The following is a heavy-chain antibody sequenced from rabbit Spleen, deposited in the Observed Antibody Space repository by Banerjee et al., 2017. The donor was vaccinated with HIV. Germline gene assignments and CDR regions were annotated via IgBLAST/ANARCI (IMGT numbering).Heavy chain of an antibody. V-gene: IGHV1S45*01. Sequence: QEQLVESGGGLVQPEGSLTLTCTASGFSFSSRYYMCWVRQAPGKGLEWIACIYGGTSDGTDYAKWAKGRFTISKTSSTTVTLQMTSLTAADTATYFCARDSRVASNTGSGYGLWGPGTLVTVS. CDR3: ARDSRVASNTGSGYGL. CDR2: IYGGTSDGT. J-gene: IGHJ4*01. D-gene: IGHD1-1*01. CDR1: GFSFSSRYY.